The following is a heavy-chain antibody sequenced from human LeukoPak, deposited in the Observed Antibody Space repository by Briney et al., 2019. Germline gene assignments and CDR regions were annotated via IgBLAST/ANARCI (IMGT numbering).Heavy chain of an antibody. CDR1: GYTFTSYY. CDR3: ARGASRSFDY. Sequence: ASVKVSCKASGYTFTSYYMHWVRQATGQGLEWMGWMNPNSGNTGYVQKFHGRVTFTRDTSKSTAYMELSSLRSEDTAVYFCARGASRSFDYWGQGTLVTVSS. CDR2: MNPNSGNT. J-gene: IGHJ4*02. V-gene: IGHV1-8*03.